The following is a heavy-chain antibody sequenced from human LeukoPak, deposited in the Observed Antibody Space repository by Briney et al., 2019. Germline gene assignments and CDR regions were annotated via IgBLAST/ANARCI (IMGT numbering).Heavy chain of an antibody. Sequence: PAGSLRLSCAASGFTFSSYSMNWVRQAPGKGLEWVSSISSSSSYIYYADSVKGRFTISRDNAKNSLYLQMNSLRAEDTAVYYCARARSVRDFLDAFDIWGQGTMVTVSS. CDR3: ARARSVRDFLDAFDI. V-gene: IGHV3-21*01. CDR2: ISSSSSYI. D-gene: IGHD3-3*01. J-gene: IGHJ3*02. CDR1: GFTFSSYS.